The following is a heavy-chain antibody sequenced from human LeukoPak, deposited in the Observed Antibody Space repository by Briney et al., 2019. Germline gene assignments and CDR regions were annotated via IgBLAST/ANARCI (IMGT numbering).Heavy chain of an antibody. D-gene: IGHD6-19*01. V-gene: IGHV3-48*03. J-gene: IGHJ4*02. CDR1: GFTFSSYE. CDR3: AREQHYSSGLDY. Sequence: PGGSLRLSCAASGFTFSSYEMNWVRQAPGKGLEWVSYISSSGSTIYYADSVKGRFTISRDNAKNSLYLQMNSLRAEDTAVYYCAREQHYSSGLDYWGQGTLVTVSS. CDR2: ISSSGSTI.